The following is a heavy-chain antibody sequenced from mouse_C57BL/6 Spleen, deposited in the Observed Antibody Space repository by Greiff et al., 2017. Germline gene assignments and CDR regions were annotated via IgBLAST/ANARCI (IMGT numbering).Heavy chain of an antibody. V-gene: IGHV1-54*01. J-gene: IGHJ3*01. D-gene: IGHD2-5*01. CDR2: INSGSGGT. Sequence: VQLLQSGAELVRPGTSVKVSCKASGFAFTNYLIAWVKQRPGQGLEWFGVINSGSGGTYYNEKLQGTATLSTDKSSSTDYMQLSSLTSEDSAVYVCARSSFYSNYPTWFAYWGQGTLVTVSA. CDR3: ARSSFYSNYPTWFAY. CDR1: GFAFTNYL.